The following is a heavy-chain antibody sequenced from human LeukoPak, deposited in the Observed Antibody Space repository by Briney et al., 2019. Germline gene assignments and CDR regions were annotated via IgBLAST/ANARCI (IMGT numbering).Heavy chain of an antibody. CDR3: ARGRDYDILTGYDY. Sequence: SQTLSLTCTVSGGSISSGCYYWSWIRQPAGKGLEWIRRIYTSGSTNYNPSLKSRVTISVDTSKNQFSLKLSSVTAADTAVYYCARGRDYDILTGYDYWGQGTLVTVSS. V-gene: IGHV4-61*02. J-gene: IGHJ4*02. CDR1: GGSISSGCYY. CDR2: IYTSGST. D-gene: IGHD3-9*01.